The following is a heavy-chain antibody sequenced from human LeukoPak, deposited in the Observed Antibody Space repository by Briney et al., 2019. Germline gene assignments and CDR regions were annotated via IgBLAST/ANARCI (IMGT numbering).Heavy chain of an antibody. CDR3: ARERVIAAAAQGYFDP. CDR2: IVGSGGST. V-gene: IGHV3-23*01. Sequence: GGSLRLSCAASGFTFSSYAMSWVRLAPGKGLEWVSAIVGSGGSTFYADSVKGRFTISSDNSKNTLYLQMNSLRVEDTAVYFCARERVIAAAAQGYFDPWGQGTLVTVSS. CDR1: GFTFSSYA. D-gene: IGHD6-13*01. J-gene: IGHJ5*02.